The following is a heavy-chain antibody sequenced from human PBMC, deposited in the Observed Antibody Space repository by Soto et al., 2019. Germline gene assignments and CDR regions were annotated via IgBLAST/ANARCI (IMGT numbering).Heavy chain of an antibody. Sequence: GGSLRLSCAASGFTVSISYMTWVRQVPGKGLEWVSIIYSDGNTYYADSVKGRFTISRDNSKNTLYLQMSSLRAEDTAVYYCAKRKYCPSTTFFDYWGQGTLVTVSS. CDR1: GFTVSISY. CDR3: AKRKYCPSTTFFDY. V-gene: IGHV3-66*01. CDR2: IYSDGNT. D-gene: IGHD2-2*01. J-gene: IGHJ4*02.